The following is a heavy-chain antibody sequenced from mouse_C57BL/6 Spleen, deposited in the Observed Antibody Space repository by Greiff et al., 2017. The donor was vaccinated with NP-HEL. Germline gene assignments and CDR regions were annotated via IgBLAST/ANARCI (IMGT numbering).Heavy chain of an antibody. CDR2: IDPSDSYT. J-gene: IGHJ2*01. CDR3: ARNHLYYFDY. CDR1: GYTFTSYW. Sequence: VQLQQPGAELVMPGASVKLSCKASGYTFTSYWMHWVKQRPGQGLEWIGEIDPSDSYTNYNQKFKGKSTLTVDKSSSTAYMQLSSLTSEDAAVYYCARNHLYYFDYWGQGTTLTVSS. V-gene: IGHV1-69*01.